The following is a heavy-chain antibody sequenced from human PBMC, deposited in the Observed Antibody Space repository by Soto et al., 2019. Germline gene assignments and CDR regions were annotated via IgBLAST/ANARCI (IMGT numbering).Heavy chain of an antibody. Sequence: GEPLKISCKVSGYSFAGYWITWVRQKPGKGLEWMGRIDPSDSQTYYSPSFRGHVTISATKSITTVFLQWSSLRASDTAMYYCARQIYDSDTGPNAQYYFDSWGQGTPVTVSS. CDR1: GYSFAGYW. D-gene: IGHD3-22*01. CDR3: ARQIYDSDTGPNAQYYFDS. CDR2: IDPSDSQT. J-gene: IGHJ4*02. V-gene: IGHV5-10-1*01.